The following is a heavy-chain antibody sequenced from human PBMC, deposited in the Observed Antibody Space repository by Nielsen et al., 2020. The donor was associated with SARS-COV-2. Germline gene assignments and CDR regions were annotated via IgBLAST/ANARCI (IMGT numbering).Heavy chain of an antibody. J-gene: IGHJ4*02. CDR2: IWYDGSNK. V-gene: IGHV3-33*06. Sequence: GGSLRPSCAAYGFTFSIYGMHWVRQAQGKGLEWVAVIWYDGSNKYYADCVKGRFTISRDNSKNPLYLQLNSLRAEDTALYCCAKFLWFGELSDIYFYYWGQGTLVTVSS. CDR3: AKFLWFGELSDIYFYY. CDR1: GFTFSIYG. D-gene: IGHD3-10*01.